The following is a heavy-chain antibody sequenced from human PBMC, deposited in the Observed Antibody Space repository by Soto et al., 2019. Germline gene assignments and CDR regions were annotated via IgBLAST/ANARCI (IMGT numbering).Heavy chain of an antibody. D-gene: IGHD4-17*01. V-gene: IGHV3-30-3*01. Sequence: QVQLVESGGGVVQPGRSLRLSCAASGFTLSNYAMQWVRQAPGKGLEWVAAISYDGSHKDYAESVKGRFTISRDNSKDTLYLQMNSLRTDDTAVFYCARDRTLNYGDFAYWGQGTLVTVSS. CDR3: ARDRTLNYGDFAY. CDR1: GFTLSNYA. J-gene: IGHJ4*02. CDR2: ISYDGSHK.